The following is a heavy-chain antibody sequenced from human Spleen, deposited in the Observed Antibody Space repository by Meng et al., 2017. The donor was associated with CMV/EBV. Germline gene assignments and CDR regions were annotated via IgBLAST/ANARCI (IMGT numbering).Heavy chain of an antibody. CDR1: GNTLTSYD. D-gene: IGHD4-11*01. Sequence: SGNTLTSYDINWVRQATGQGLEWMGWMNPNSGNTGYAQKFQGRVTMTRNTSISTAYMELSSLRSEDTAVYYCARGLRTVTTSDWFDPWGQGTLVTVSS. V-gene: IGHV1-8*01. CDR3: ARGLRTVTTSDWFDP. CDR2: MNPNSGNT. J-gene: IGHJ5*02.